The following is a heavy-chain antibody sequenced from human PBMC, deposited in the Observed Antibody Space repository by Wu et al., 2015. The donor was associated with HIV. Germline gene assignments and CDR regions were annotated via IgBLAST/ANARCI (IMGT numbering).Heavy chain of an antibody. D-gene: IGHD2-2*01. CDR1: GVSLTSFA. Sequence: QVQLVQSGAEVKKPGSSVKVSCKASGVSLTSFAFSWVRQAPGQGLEWMGGIIPLFDIAQYAQKFRDRVRITTDESTNTAYMELSSLRSEDTAIYYCARVYSSTWYDFFDYWGRGNTGHRLL. J-gene: IGHJ4*02. CDR3: ARVYSSTWYDFFDY. CDR2: IIPLFDIA. V-gene: IGHV1-69*05.